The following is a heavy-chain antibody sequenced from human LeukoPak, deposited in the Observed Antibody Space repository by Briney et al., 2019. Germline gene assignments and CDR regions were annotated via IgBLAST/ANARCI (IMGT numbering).Heavy chain of an antibody. CDR2: IYYSGST. CDR3: ASAHSGTYPY. CDR1: GGSISSYY. Sequence: KPSETLSLTCTVSGGSISSYYWSWIRQPPGKGLEWNGYIYYSGSTNYNPSLKSRVTISVDTSKNQFSLKLISVTAADTAVYYCASAHSGTYPYWGQGTLVTVSS. V-gene: IGHV4-59*01. D-gene: IGHD1-26*01. J-gene: IGHJ4*02.